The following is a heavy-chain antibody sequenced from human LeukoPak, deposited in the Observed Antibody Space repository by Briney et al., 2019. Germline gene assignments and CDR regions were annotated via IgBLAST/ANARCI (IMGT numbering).Heavy chain of an antibody. J-gene: IGHJ4*02. Sequence: ASVKVSCKASGYTFTAYYIHWVRQAPGQGLDWMGWINPHSGGSSSAQKFQGRVTMTRDTSINTAYLELSSLRSDDTAIYYCAREISVAGKMIDCWGQGTLVTVSS. CDR2: INPHSGGS. V-gene: IGHV1-2*02. D-gene: IGHD6-19*01. CDR1: GYTFTAYY. CDR3: AREISVAGKMIDC.